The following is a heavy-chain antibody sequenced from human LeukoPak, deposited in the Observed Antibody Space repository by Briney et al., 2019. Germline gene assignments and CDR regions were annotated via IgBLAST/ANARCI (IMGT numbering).Heavy chain of an antibody. D-gene: IGHD5-18*01. CDR3: VREARGYHYTYFDY. V-gene: IGHV3-13*01. CDR1: GLTLGGHD. CDR2: VSAGHHA. J-gene: IGHJ4*02. Sequence: GGSLRLSCTASGLTLGGHDMHWVRQTTGDGLEWVAAVSAGHHAFYAGSVKGRFIVSREDAKNSLYLQMNSLRAGDTAVYYCVREARGYHYTYFDYWGQGSLVTVSS.